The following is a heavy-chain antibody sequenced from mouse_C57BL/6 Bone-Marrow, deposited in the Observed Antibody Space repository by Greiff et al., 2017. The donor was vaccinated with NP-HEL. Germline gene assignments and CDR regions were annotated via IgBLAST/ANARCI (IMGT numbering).Heavy chain of an antibody. CDR1: GYSFTGYF. CDR3: AREGGYYYAMDY. J-gene: IGHJ4*01. V-gene: IGHV1-20*01. CDR2: INPYNGDT. Sequence: EVQLVESGPELVKPGDSVKISCKASGYSFTGYFMNWVMQSHGKSLEWIGRINPYNGDTFYNQKFKGKATLTVDKSSSTAHMELRSLTSEDSAVYYCAREGGYYYAMDYWGKGTSVTVSS.